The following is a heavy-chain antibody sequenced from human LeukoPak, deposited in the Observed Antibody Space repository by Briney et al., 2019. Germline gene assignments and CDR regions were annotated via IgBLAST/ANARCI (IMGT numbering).Heavy chain of an antibody. CDR3: ARDGGIIRFGGQDV. D-gene: IGHD3-16*01. J-gene: IGHJ6*02. Sequence: GGSLRLSCAASGFTFSTYAVNWVRQAPGKGLEWVANMNRDGSEKNYVDSIKGRFTISRDNAANSLYLQMNSLRVEDTAVYYCARDGGIIRFGGQDVWGQGTTVIVS. V-gene: IGHV3-7*01. CDR1: GFTFSTYA. CDR2: MNRDGSEK.